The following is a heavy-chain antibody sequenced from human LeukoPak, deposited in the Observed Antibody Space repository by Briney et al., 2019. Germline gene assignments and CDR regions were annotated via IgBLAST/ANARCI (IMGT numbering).Heavy chain of an antibody. CDR2: IYSGGST. J-gene: IGHJ4*02. D-gene: IGHD3-10*01. Sequence: PGRSLRLSCAASGFTVSSNYMSWVRQAPGKGLEWVSVIYSGGSTYYADSVKGRFTISRDNSKNTLYLQMNSLRAEDTAVYYCARGPSMVRGAMGYWGQGTLVTVSS. V-gene: IGHV3-53*01. CDR3: ARGPSMVRGAMGY. CDR1: GFTVSSNY.